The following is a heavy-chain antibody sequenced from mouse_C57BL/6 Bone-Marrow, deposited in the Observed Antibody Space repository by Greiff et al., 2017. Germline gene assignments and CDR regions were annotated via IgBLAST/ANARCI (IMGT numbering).Heavy chain of an antibody. J-gene: IGHJ3*02. CDR3: AREGPITTVVATDAG. CDR1: GYTFTSYG. Sequence: QVQLQQSGAELARPGASVKLSCKASGYTFTSYGISWVKQRTGQGLEWIGEIYPRSGNTYYNEKFTGTATLTAAKSSSSAYRELRSLTSEDAAVDCCAREGPITTVVATDAGWGGGSLVTVCA. V-gene: IGHV1-81*01. CDR2: IYPRSGNT. D-gene: IGHD1-1*01.